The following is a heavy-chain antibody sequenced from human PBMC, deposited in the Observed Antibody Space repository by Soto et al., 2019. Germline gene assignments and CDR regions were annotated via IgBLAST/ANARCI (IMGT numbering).Heavy chain of an antibody. Sequence: PSQTLSLTGAISGDSVSSNSAAWNWIRQSPSRGLEWLGRTYYRSKWYNDYAVSVKSRITINPDTSKNQFSLQLNSVTPEDTAVYDCPREFFITILWLEDGLAVPARGTSDTGSS. D-gene: IGHD3-3*01. V-gene: IGHV6-1*01. J-gene: IGHJ6*02. CDR1: GDSVSSNSAA. CDR2: TYYRSKWYN. CDR3: PREFFITILWLEDGLAV.